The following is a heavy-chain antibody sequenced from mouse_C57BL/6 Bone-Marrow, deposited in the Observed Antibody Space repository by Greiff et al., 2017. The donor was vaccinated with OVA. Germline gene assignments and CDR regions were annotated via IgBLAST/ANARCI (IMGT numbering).Heavy chain of an antibody. Sequence: QVQLQQPGAELVKPGASVKLSCKASGYTFTSYWMHWVKQRPGQGLEWIGMIHPNSGSTNYNEKFKSKATLTVDKSSSTASMQLSSLTSEDSAVXECARGCYGSSSYYFGYWGQGTTLTVSS. CDR3: ARGCYGSSSYYFGY. J-gene: IGHJ2*01. CDR1: GYTFTSYW. CDR2: IHPNSGST. D-gene: IGHD1-1*01. V-gene: IGHV1-64*01.